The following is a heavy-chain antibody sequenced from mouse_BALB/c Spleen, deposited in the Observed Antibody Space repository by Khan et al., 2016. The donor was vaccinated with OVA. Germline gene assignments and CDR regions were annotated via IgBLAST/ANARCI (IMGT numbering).Heavy chain of an antibody. J-gene: IGHJ4*01. CDR2: IYFSGSI. CDR1: GYSITSGYS. D-gene: IGHD2-1*01. V-gene: IGHV3-1*02. Sequence: EVQLQESGPDLVKPSQSLSLTCTVTGYSITSGYSWHWIRQFPGNKLEWMAYIYFSGSINYNPSLKSRISVTRDTSKNQCFLQLNSVTTEDTATYYCARDGNYMDYWGQGTSVTVSS. CDR3: ARDGNYMDY.